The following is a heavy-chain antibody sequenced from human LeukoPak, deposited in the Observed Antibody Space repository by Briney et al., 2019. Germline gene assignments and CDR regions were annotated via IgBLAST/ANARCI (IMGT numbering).Heavy chain of an antibody. D-gene: IGHD4-17*01. Sequence: ASVKVSCKASGYTFTGYYMHWVRQAPGQGLEWMGWINPNSGGTNYAQKFQGRVTMTRDTSISTAYMELSRLRSDDTAVYYCASYGAMSVDGYYFDYWGQGTLVTVSS. V-gene: IGHV1-2*02. CDR1: GYTFTGYY. CDR2: INPNSGGT. J-gene: IGHJ4*02. CDR3: ASYGAMSVDGYYFDY.